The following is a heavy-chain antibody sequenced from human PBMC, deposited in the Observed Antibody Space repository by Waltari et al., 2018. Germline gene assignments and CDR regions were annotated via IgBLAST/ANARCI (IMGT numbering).Heavy chain of an antibody. V-gene: IGHV3-73*02. CDR3: TNFMSG. CDR1: GFTFSDFT. D-gene: IGHD3-10*01. J-gene: IGHJ6*02. CDR2: MRSKANNYAT. Sequence: EVHLVESGGGLVQPGGSLKLSCAASGFTFSDFTMYWVRQASGKGLEWVGHMRSKANNYATGNAASVKGRFTVSRDDSKNTAYLQMNSLRTEDTAIYYCTNFMSGWGQGTTVTVSS.